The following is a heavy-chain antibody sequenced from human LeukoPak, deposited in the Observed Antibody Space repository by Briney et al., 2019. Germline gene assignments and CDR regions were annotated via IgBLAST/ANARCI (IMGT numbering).Heavy chain of an antibody. CDR2: IKQDGSEK. D-gene: IGHD4-11*01. V-gene: IGHV3-7*01. CDR1: GFTFSSYS. Sequence: GGSLRLSCAASGFTFSSYSMNWVRQAPGKGLEWVANIKQDGSEKYYVDSVKGRFTISRDNAKNSLYLQMNSLRAEDTAVYYCARIDYSNYYYYYYMDVWGKGTTVTVSS. CDR3: ARIDYSNYYYYYYMDV. J-gene: IGHJ6*03.